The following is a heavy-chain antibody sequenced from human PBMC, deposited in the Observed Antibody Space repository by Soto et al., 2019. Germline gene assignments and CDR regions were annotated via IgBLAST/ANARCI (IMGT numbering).Heavy chain of an antibody. CDR1: GGTFSNYP. CDR2: IIPNFGTT. Sequence: VQLVQSGAEVKKPGSSVKVSCKASGGTFSNYPFIWVRQAPGQGLDWMGGIIPNFGTTDYGQRFQGRVTITADESTNTAYMELSSLRSDDTAVYYCARGLYCGGGCYSHFDYWGQGTLVTVSS. V-gene: IGHV1-69*01. D-gene: IGHD2-21*02. J-gene: IGHJ4*02. CDR3: ARGLYCGGGCYSHFDY.